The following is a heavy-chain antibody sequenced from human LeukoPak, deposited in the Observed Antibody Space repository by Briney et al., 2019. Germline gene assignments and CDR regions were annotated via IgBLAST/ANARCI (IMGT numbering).Heavy chain of an antibody. J-gene: IGHJ4*02. CDR3: TTPPD. V-gene: IGHV3-15*01. CDR1: GFSFSDAW. Sequence: RPGGSLRLSCTASGFSFSDAWMTWVRQAPGKGLAWVGRIKPIATGGTTEYAAPVKGRFTISRDDSKNTVYLQMNSLESEDTAVYYCTTPPDWGQGTLVTVSS. CDR2: IKPIATGGTT.